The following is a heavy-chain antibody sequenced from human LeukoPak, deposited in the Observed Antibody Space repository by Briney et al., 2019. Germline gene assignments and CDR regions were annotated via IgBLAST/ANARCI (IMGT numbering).Heavy chain of an antibody. J-gene: IGHJ4*02. CDR3: TTDLLWFGGQVDY. CDR2: IKSKTDGGTT. CDR1: GFTFSNAW. Sequence: PGGSLRLSCATSGFTFSNAWMNWVRQAPGKGLEWVGRIKSKTDGGTTDYAAPVKGRFTISRDDSKNTLYLQMNSLKTEDTAVYYCTTDLLWFGGQVDYWGQGTLVTVSS. V-gene: IGHV3-15*07. D-gene: IGHD3-10*01.